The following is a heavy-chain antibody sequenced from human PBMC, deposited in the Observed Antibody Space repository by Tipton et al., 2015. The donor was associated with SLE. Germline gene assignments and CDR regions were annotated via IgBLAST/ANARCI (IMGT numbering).Heavy chain of an antibody. D-gene: IGHD3-3*01. V-gene: IGHV4-39*07. CDR1: GGSISSGSYY. CDR3: ARDVGRIDFWSVYFFFY. CDR2: IYYSGST. Sequence: TLSLTCTVSGGSISSGSYYWGWIRQPPGKGLEWIGSIYYSGSTHYNPSLKSRVTISVDTSKNQFSLKLTSVTAADTAVYFCARDVGRIDFWSVYFFFYWGQGPLVTVSS. J-gene: IGHJ4*02.